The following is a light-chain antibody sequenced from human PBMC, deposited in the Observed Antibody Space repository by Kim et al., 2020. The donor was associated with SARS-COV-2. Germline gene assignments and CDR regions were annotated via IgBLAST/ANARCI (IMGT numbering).Light chain of an antibody. CDR1: QSLLHSKGYIY. CDR3: MQALQSPRT. CDR2: LGS. V-gene: IGKV2-28*01. J-gene: IGKJ2*01. Sequence: DIVMTQSPLSLPVTPGEPASISCRSSQSLLHSKGYIYLDWYLQKPGQSPQLLIYLGSNRASGVPDRFSGSGSGTDFTLTISRVEAEDVGVYYCMQALQSPRTFGQGTKLEI.